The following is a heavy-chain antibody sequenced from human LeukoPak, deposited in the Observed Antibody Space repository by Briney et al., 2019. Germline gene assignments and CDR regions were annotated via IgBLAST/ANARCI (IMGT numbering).Heavy chain of an antibody. CDR2: INHSGST. CDR1: DGSFSSYY. V-gene: IGHV4-34*01. J-gene: IGHJ3*02. CDR3: ARGDRPREIPPLIRKKNAFDI. Sequence: SETLSLTCGVYDGSFSSYYWSWIRQPPGKGLEWIGEINHSGSTNYNPSLKSRLTISVDTSKNQFSLKLSSVTAADTAVYYCARGDRPREIPPLIRKKNAFDIWGKGTTVTVSS. D-gene: IGHD2-8*01.